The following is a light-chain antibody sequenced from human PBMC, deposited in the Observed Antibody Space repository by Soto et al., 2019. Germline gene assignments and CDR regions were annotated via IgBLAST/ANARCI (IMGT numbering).Light chain of an antibody. CDR1: QSISSW. V-gene: IGKV1-5*01. Sequence: DIQMTQSPSSLSASVGDRVSITCRASQSISSWLAWYQQKPGKAPKLLMFDTFSLESGVPSRFSGSRSGTEFTLTISSLQPXXXXTYYCQQYNSYSPLTFGGGTKVEIK. J-gene: IGKJ4*01. CDR2: DTF. CDR3: QQYNSYSPLT.